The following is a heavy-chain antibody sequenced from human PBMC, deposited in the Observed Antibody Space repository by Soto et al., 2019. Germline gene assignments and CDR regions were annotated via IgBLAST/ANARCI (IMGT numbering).Heavy chain of an antibody. CDR1: GYTFTSYG. J-gene: IGHJ3*02. Sequence: QVQLVQSGAEVKKPGASVKVSCKASGYTFTSYGISWVRQAPGQGVEWMGWISAYNGNTNYAQKLQGRVTMTTDTSTSTAYMELRSLRSDDAAVYYCAKGYCTNGVCFGAFDIWGEGTMVTVSS. D-gene: IGHD2-8*01. CDR3: AKGYCTNGVCFGAFDI. V-gene: IGHV1-18*01. CDR2: ISAYNGNT.